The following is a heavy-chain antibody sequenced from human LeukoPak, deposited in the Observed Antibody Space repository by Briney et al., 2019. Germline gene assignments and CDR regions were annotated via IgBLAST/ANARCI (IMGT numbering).Heavy chain of an antibody. CDR2: ISYDGSNK. D-gene: IGHD2-2*01. CDR1: GFTFSSYG. J-gene: IGHJ6*03. V-gene: IGHV3-30*18. Sequence: GGSLRLSCVASGFTFSSYGMHWVRQAPGKGLEWVAVISYDGSNKYYADSVKGRFTISRDNSKNTLYLQMNSLRAEDTAVYYCAKGYCSSTSCYVFGTDYYYYMDVWGKGTTVTVSS. CDR3: AKGYCSSTSCYVFGTDYYYYMDV.